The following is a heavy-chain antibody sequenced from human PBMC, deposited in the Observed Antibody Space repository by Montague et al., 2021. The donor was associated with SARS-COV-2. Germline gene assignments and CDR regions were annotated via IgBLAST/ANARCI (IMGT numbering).Heavy chain of an antibody. V-gene: IGHV4-59*01. CDR2: IYHSGST. CDR3: ARLLRSCSNGVCRAYYYYAMDV. J-gene: IGHJ6*02. CDR1: GGSISGYY. Sequence: SETLSLTCTVSGGSISGYYWSWIRQPPGKGLEWIGYIYHSGSTKXNPXLKSRVTVSVDRSKNQFSLKLSSVTPADTAVYYCARLLRSCSNGVCRAYYYYAMDVWGQGTTVTVSS. D-gene: IGHD2-8*01.